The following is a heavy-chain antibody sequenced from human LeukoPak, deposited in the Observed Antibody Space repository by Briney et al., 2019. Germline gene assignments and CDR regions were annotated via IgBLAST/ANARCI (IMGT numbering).Heavy chain of an antibody. CDR2: ISHSGST. V-gene: IGHV4-34*01. Sequence: SETLSLTCAVYGGSFSGYYWSWIRQPPGKGLEWIGEISHSGSTNYNPSLKSRVTISVDTSKNQFSLKLSSVTAADTAVYYCAREYSSSWYDYWGQGTLVTVSS. D-gene: IGHD6-13*01. CDR3: AREYSSSWYDY. CDR1: GGSFSGYY. J-gene: IGHJ4*02.